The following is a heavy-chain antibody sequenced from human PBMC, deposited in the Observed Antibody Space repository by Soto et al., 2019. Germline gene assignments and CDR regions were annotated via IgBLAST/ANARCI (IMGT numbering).Heavy chain of an antibody. CDR1: GGSFSGYY. CDR3: ARDFGLMVYASPSNWFDP. J-gene: IGHJ5*02. CDR2: INHSGST. V-gene: IGHV4-34*01. D-gene: IGHD2-8*01. Sequence: NPSETLSLTCAVYGGSFSGYYWSWIRQPPGKGLEWIGEINHSGSTNYNPSLKSRVTISVDTSKNQFSLKLSSVTAADTAVYYCARDFGLMVYASPSNWFDPWGQGTLVTVSS.